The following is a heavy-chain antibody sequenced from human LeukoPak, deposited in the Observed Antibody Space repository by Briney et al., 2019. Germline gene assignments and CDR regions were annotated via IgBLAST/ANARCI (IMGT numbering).Heavy chain of an antibody. CDR2: IYHSGST. CDR1: GGSISSGGYY. CDR3: ARGRGRFLTVLDY. D-gene: IGHD3-9*01. V-gene: IGHV4-30-2*01. J-gene: IGHJ4*02. Sequence: NPSQTLSLTCTVSGGSISSGGYYWSWIRQPPGKGLEWIGYIYHSGSTYYNPSLKSRVTISVDRSKSQFSLKLSSVTAADTAVYYCARGRGRFLTVLDYWGQGTLVTVSS.